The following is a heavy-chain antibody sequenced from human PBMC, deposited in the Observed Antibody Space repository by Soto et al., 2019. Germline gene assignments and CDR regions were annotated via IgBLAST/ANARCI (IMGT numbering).Heavy chain of an antibody. V-gene: IGHV1-69*06. CDR3: ARRLVVTAKVGYFDR. Sequence: QVQLVQSGAEVKKPGSSVKVSCKASGGTINSYAFSWVRQAPGQGLEWMGGVITNFGTTNYAQKFQGRLTTTAAKSTKTASMKLCSMRSDDTAVDYCARRLVVTAKVGYFDRWGRGTLVTVSS. CDR2: VITNFGTT. CDR1: GGTINSYA. D-gene: IGHD2-21*02. J-gene: IGHJ2*01.